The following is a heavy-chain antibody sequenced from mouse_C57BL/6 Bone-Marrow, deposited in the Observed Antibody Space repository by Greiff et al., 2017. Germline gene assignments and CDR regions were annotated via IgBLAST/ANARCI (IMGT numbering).Heavy chain of an antibody. CDR3: ARRVLRAWFAY. CDR2: INPSSGYT. Sequence: QVQLKQSGAELARPGASVKMSCKASGYTFTSYTMHWVKQRPGQGLEWIGYINPSSGYTKYNQKFKDKATLTADKSSSTAYMHLSSLTSEDSAVYYCARRVLRAWFAYWGQGTLVTVSA. J-gene: IGHJ3*01. V-gene: IGHV1-4*01. CDR1: GYTFTSYT. D-gene: IGHD1-1*01.